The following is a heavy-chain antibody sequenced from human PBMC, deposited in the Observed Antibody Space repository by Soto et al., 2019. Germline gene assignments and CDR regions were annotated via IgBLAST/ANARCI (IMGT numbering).Heavy chain of an antibody. CDR3: VKRGRKWGAFDF. Sequence: VQLLESGGDLVQPGGSLRLSCVASGFILNNYAMSWVRQAPGKGLEWVSTIGGTDGDSDGVPWYEDSVKGRFTISRDSSANTLFPQLEKLRAGESALFYCVKRGRKWGAFDFWGQGTTVVVSS. V-gene: IGHV3-23*01. CDR1: GFILNNYA. D-gene: IGHD7-27*01. CDR2: IGGTDGDSDGVP. J-gene: IGHJ3*01.